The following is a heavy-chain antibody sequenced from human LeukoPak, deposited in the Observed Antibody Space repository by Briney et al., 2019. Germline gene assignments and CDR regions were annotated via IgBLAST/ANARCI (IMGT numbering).Heavy chain of an antibody. CDR1: GGSISSGSYY. CDR3: ARRAYSSSSRTFDY. CDR2: IYTSGST. Sequence: PSQTLSLTCTVSGGSISSGSYYWSWIRQPAGKGLEWIGRIYTSGSTNYNPSLKSRVTISVDTSKNQFSLKLSSVTAADTAVYYCARRAYSSSSRTFDYWGQGTLVTVSS. J-gene: IGHJ4*02. D-gene: IGHD6-13*01. V-gene: IGHV4-61*02.